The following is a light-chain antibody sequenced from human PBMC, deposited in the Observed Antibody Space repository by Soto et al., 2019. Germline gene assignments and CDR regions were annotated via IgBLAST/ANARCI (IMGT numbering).Light chain of an antibody. CDR2: GAS. Sequence: DIVLTQSPGILSVSPGERATLSCRASQSVSSNYLAWYQQKPGQAPRLLIYGASSRATGVPDRFSASGSGTDFTLTISRLEPEDFAVYYCQQYGGSPATFGGGTKVEI. CDR1: QSVSSNY. CDR3: QQYGGSPAT. J-gene: IGKJ4*01. V-gene: IGKV3-20*01.